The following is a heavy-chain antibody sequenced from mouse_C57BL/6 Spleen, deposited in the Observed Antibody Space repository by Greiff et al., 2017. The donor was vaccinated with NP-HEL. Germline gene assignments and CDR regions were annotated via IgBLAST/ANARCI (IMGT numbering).Heavy chain of an antibody. J-gene: IGHJ2*01. CDR2: FHPYNDDT. V-gene: IGHV1-47*01. CDR1: GYTFTTYP. Sequence: VQLVESGAELVKPGASVKMSCKASGYTFTTYPIEWMKQNHGKSLEWIGNFHPYNDDTKYNEKFKGKATLTVEKSSSTVYLELSRLTSDDSAVYYCARHDYDGDYFDYWGQGTTLTVSS. CDR3: ARHDYDGDYFDY. D-gene: IGHD2-4*01.